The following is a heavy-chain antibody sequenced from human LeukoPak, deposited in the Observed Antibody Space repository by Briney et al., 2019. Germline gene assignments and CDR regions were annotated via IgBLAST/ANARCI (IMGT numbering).Heavy chain of an antibody. V-gene: IGHV3-30*18. CDR1: GFTFSSYG. CDR3: AKDRGLLSGSYEYPFVDY. CDR2: ISYDGSNK. D-gene: IGHD1-26*01. J-gene: IGHJ4*02. Sequence: PGGSLRLSCAASGFTFSSYGMHWVRQAPGKGLEWVAVISYDGSNKYYADSVKGRFTISRDNSKNTLYLQMNSLRAEDTAVYYCAKDRGLLSGSYEYPFVDYWGQGTLVTVSS.